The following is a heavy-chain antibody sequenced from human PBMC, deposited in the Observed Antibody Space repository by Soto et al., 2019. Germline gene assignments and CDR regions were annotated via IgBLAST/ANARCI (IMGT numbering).Heavy chain of an antibody. V-gene: IGHV4-39*01. J-gene: IGHJ4*02. Sequence: QLLLQESGPGLVKPSETLSLTCTVSGGSISNTIYYWGWIRQPPGKGPEWIGSIHYGGNTYHNPSLKSRVTLSVDTSKNQFSLTLNSVTAADTAVYYCVSSGYDFDFDDWGQGTLVTVSS. CDR3: VSSGYDFDFDD. CDR1: GGSISNTIYY. D-gene: IGHD5-12*01. CDR2: IHYGGNT.